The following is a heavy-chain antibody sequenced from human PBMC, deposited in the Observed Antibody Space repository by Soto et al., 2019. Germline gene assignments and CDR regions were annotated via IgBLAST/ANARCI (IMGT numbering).Heavy chain of an antibody. CDR1: GGSISSSSYY. CDR3: ARLDCDFWSGDNYYGMDV. V-gene: IGHV4-39*01. CDR2: IYYSGST. D-gene: IGHD3-3*01. J-gene: IGHJ6*02. Sequence: NPSETLSLTCTVSGGSISSSSYYWGWIRQPPGKGLEWIGSIYYSGSTYYNPSLKSRVTISVDTSKNQFSLKLSSVTAADTAVYYCARLDCDFWSGDNYYGMDVWGQGTTVTVSS.